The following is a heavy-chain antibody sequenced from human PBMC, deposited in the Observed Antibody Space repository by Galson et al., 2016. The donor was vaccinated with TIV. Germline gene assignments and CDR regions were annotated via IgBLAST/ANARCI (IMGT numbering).Heavy chain of an antibody. J-gene: IGHJ2*01. CDR3: ARAPTLIVATIYWYFDL. V-gene: IGHV1-2*02. D-gene: IGHD5-12*01. CDR1: GYTFTGYF. Sequence: SVKVSCKASGYTFTGYFMHWVRQAPGQGLEWMGWINPNSGGTNYAQKFQGRVTMTRDTSISTAYRELSSLRSDDTATYFCARAPTLIVATIYWYFDLWGRGTLVTVSS. CDR2: INPNSGGT.